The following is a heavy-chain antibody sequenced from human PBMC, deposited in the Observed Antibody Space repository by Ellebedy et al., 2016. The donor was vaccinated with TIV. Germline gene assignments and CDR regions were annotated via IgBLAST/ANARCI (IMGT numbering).Heavy chain of an antibody. D-gene: IGHD5-18*01. V-gene: IGHV3-11*01. J-gene: IGHJ6*02. Sequence: GESLTISCAASGFTFSDYYMSWIRPAPGKGLEWVSYISSSGSTIYYADSVKGRFTISSDNAKNSLYLQMNSLRAEDTAVYYCAREGDTAMVHGMDVWGQGTTVTVSS. CDR1: GFTFSDYY. CDR2: ISSSGSTI. CDR3: AREGDTAMVHGMDV.